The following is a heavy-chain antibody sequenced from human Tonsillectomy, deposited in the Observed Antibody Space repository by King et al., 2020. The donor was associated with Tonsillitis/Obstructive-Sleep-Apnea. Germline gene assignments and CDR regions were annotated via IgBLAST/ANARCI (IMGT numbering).Heavy chain of an antibody. CDR2: ISTSSSFI. D-gene: IGHD1-26*01. V-gene: IGHV3-21*01. Sequence: VQLVESGGGLVKPGGSLRLSCAASGFTFSNYSMNWVRQAPGKGLEWVSSISTSSSFIYYADSVKGRFTISRDNAKNSLYLQMNSLRAEDTAVYYCARAWDDACVIWGLGTMVPVSS. CDR1: GFTFSNYS. J-gene: IGHJ3*02. CDR3: ARAWDDACVI.